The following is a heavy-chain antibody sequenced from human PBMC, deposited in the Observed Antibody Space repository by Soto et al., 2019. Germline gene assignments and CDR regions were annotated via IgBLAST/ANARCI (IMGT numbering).Heavy chain of an antibody. CDR3: VASIESRAMESFDY. V-gene: IGHV4-59*01. CDR2: VSYSVGA. CDR1: AGSISRYY. J-gene: IGHJ4*01. Sequence: SETLSLTCSVSAGSISRYYWGWVRQLPGERLEWIAYVSYSVGASYNPSLKSRVTISLDTSKSQIALRLMSLNAADTAMYYCVASIESRAMESFDYWGHGALVTVSS. D-gene: IGHD5-18*01.